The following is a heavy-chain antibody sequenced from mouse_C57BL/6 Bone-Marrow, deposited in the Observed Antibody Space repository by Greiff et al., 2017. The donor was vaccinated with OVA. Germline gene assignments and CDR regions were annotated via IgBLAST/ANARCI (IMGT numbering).Heavy chain of an antibody. D-gene: IGHD1-1*01. Sequence: QVQLQQSGPELVKPGASVKISCKASGYAFSSSWMNWVKQRPGKGLEWIGRIYPGDGDTNYNGKFKGKATLTADKSSSTAYMQLSSLTSEDSAVYCCARYAVVAGDYAMDYWGQGTSVTVSS. CDR2: IYPGDGDT. J-gene: IGHJ4*01. CDR1: GYAFSSSW. CDR3: ARYAVVAGDYAMDY. V-gene: IGHV1-82*01.